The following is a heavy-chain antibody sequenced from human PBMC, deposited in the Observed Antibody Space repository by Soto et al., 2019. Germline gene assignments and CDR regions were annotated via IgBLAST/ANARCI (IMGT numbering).Heavy chain of an antibody. Sequence: DVQLVESGGALVQPGGSLGLSCAVSGFTVSAKWMSWVRQAPGKGLEWLANINADGSKKFYVDSVKGRFTISKDNAKNSLSLQLGSLRADDTAVYYCAREMHLGSGWGDIDIWGRGTMVTVSS. CDR2: INADGSKK. J-gene: IGHJ4*02. CDR1: GFTVSAKW. D-gene: IGHD6-19*01. V-gene: IGHV3-7*03. CDR3: AREMHLGSGWGDIDI.